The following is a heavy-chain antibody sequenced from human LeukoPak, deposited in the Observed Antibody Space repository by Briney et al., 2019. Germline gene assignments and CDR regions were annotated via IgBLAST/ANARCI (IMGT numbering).Heavy chain of an antibody. CDR2: INPDGSST. J-gene: IGHJ5*02. V-gene: IGHV3-74*01. CDR3: ATPGGRLAPP. CDR1: GFTFNSHW. D-gene: IGHD1-14*01. Sequence: PGGSLRLSCAGSGFTFNSHWMHWVRQAPGKGLVWVSRINPDGSSTTYADSEKGRFTISRDNAKNTLYLQMNSLRAEDTAVYYCATPGGRLAPPWGQGTLVTVSS.